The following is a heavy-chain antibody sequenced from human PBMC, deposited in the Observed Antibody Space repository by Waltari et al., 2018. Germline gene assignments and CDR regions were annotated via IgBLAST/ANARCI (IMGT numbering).Heavy chain of an antibody. CDR2: NKMKTDGGKT. V-gene: IGHV3-15*01. CDR1: GFKFSDAW. J-gene: IGHJ4*02. D-gene: IGHD3-22*01. Sequence: EVQLVESGGGLVKPGGSLRLSCAASGFKFSDAWMSWVRQAPGKGLGWACRNKMKTDGGKTNYPAPVKGRFIISRDDSKNTLYLQMNSLKTEDTAVYYWATLYYYDNRGFDYWGQGTLVTVSS. CDR3: ATLYYYDNRGFDY.